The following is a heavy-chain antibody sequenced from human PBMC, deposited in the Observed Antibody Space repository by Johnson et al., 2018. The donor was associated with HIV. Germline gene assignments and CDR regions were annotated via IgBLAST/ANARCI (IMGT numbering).Heavy chain of an antibody. CDR1: GFTFSSYW. CDR3: ARDGVYSSPWDALDV. D-gene: IGHD6-13*01. V-gene: IGHV3-7*05. J-gene: IGHJ3*01. CDR2: INEDGSEE. Sequence: VQLVESGGDLVQPGGSLRLSCEASGFTFSSYWMSLVRQAPGKGLKWVANINEDGSEEYYVDSVEGRLTISRDNAKNSLYLQIDNLRAEDTAVYYCARDGVYSSPWDALDVWGQGTAVTVSS.